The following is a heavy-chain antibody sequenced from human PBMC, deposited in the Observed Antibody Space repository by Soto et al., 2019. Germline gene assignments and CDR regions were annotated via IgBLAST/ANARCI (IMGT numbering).Heavy chain of an antibody. V-gene: IGHV1-3*01. D-gene: IGHD6-13*01. Sequence: ASVKGSCRAYVYTFTSYAMNWVRQAPGQRLEWMGWINAGNGNTKYSQKFQGRVTITRDTSASTAYMELSSLRSEDTAVYYCARAPSWYNFDYWGQGTLVTVSS. CDR2: INAGNGNT. CDR1: VYTFTSYA. J-gene: IGHJ4*02. CDR3: ARAPSWYNFDY.